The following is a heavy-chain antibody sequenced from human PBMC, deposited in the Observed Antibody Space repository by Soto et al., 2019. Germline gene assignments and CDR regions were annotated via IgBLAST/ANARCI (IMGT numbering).Heavy chain of an antibody. CDR3: AKDIVVVPEAGHMDV. D-gene: IGHD2-2*01. CDR2: ISWNSGSI. Sequence: GGSPRISRATSWFTLCDYAMHWVRQAPGKGLEWVSGISWNSGSIGYADSVKGRFTISRDNAKNSLYLQMNSLRAEDTALYYCAKDIVVVPEAGHMDVWGKGTTVTVS. CDR1: WFTLCDYA. J-gene: IGHJ6*03. V-gene: IGHV3-9*01.